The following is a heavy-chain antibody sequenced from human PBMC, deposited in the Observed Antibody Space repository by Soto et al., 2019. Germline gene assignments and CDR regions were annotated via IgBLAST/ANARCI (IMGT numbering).Heavy chain of an antibody. J-gene: IGHJ6*02. D-gene: IGHD5-12*01. CDR1: GFTFSSYC. CDR3: AKDAGGYNLYGMDV. Sequence: XGALRLSCAASGFTFSSYCMHWVRQAPGKGLDWVAVISYDGSNKYYADSVKGRFTISRDNSKNTLYLQMNSLRAEDTAVYYCAKDAGGYNLYGMDVWGQGTTVTVSS. V-gene: IGHV3-30*18. CDR2: ISYDGSNK.